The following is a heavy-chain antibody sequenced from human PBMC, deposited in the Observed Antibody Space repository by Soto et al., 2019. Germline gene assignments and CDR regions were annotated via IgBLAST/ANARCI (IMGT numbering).Heavy chain of an antibody. D-gene: IGHD3-22*01. V-gene: IGHV4-59*08. Sequence: SETLSLTCTVSGGSISSYYWSWIRQPPGKGLEWIGYIYYSGSTNYNPSLKSRVTISVDTSKNQFSLKLSSVTAADTAVYYCARRRNYDSSGYYYFFDYWGQGTLVTVSS. CDR2: IYYSGST. CDR3: ARRRNYDSSGYYYFFDY. J-gene: IGHJ4*02. CDR1: GGSISSYY.